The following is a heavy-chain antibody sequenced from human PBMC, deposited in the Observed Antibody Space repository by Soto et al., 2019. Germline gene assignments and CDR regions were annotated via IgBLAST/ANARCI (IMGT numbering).Heavy chain of an antibody. CDR1: GFTFSSYA. CDR2: ISYDGSNK. Sequence: PGGSLRLSCAASGFTFSSYAMHWVRQAPGKGLEWVAVISYDGSNKYYADSVKGRFTISRDNSKNTLYLQMNSLRAEDTAVYYCARDRWAMVRGVCDYWGQGTLVTVSS. CDR3: ARDRWAMVRGVCDY. J-gene: IGHJ4*02. D-gene: IGHD3-10*01. V-gene: IGHV3-30-3*01.